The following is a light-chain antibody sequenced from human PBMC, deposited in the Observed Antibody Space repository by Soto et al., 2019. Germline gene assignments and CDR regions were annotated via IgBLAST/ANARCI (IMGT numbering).Light chain of an antibody. CDR1: SSDVGGYNY. J-gene: IGLJ1*01. V-gene: IGLV2-14*01. CDR2: DVS. Sequence: HSALTQPASLSGSPGQSITISCTGTSSDVGGYNYVSWYQQHPGKAPKLMIYDVSNRPSGVSNRFSGSKSGNTASLTISGLQAEDEADYYCSSYTSSSTNYVFGTGTKVTVL. CDR3: SSYTSSSTNYV.